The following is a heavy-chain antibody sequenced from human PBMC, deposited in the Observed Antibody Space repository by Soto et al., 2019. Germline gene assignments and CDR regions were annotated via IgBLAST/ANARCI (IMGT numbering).Heavy chain of an antibody. V-gene: IGHV3-48*01. CDR3: ARDYSGYYDFWSGYYGGYYYYYYGMDV. CDR1: GFIFSDYG. CDR2: ITSTSNNI. Sequence: GGSLRLSCAASGFIFSDYGMNWARQAPGRGLEWLSHITSTSNNISYADSVKGRFTISRDNAKNTLYLQMNILRAEDTAVYYCARDYSGYYDFWSGYYGGYYYYYYGMDVWGQGTKVTVSS. D-gene: IGHD3-3*01. J-gene: IGHJ6*02.